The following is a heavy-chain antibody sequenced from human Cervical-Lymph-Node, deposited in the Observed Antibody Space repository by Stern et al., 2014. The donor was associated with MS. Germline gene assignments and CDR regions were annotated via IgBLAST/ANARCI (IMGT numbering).Heavy chain of an antibody. Sequence: EVQLAESGGGLLQPGGSLRLSCGASGFTLSTYWMNLVRQGPGMGLEWVSRINSGGSSTSYTDSVRGRFTISRDNAKNTVYLQMTSLRAEDTAVYYCARSSGASGDAMDVWGQGTTVTVSS. J-gene: IGHJ6*02. V-gene: IGHV3-74*01. CDR3: ARSSGASGDAMDV. D-gene: IGHD2-15*01. CDR2: INSGGSST. CDR1: GFTLSTYW.